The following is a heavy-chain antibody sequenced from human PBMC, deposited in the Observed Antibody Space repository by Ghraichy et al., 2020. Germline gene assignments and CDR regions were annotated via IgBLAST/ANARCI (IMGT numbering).Heavy chain of an antibody. D-gene: IGHD3-9*01. J-gene: IGHJ6*02. V-gene: IGHV3-15*01. CDR1: GFTFSNAW. CDR3: TTDVLRYFDWLSPTYGMDV. Sequence: GGSLRLSCAASGFTFSNAWMSWVRQAPGKGLEWVGRIKSKTDGGTTDYAAPVKGRFTISRDDSKNTLYLQMNSLKTEDTAVYYCTTDVLRYFDWLSPTYGMDVWGQGTTVTVSS. CDR2: IKSKTDGGTT.